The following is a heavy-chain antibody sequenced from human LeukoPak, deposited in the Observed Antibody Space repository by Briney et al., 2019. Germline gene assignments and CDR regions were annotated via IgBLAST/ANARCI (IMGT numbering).Heavy chain of an antibody. CDR3: AIDPNWGTHS. Sequence: GGSLRLSCAASGFIVSSNYMSWVRQPPGKGLEWVSIIYTDGSTYYADSVKGRFTISRDNSKNALYLQMNSLRVEDTAVYYCAIDPNWGTHSWGQGVLVTVSS. D-gene: IGHD7-27*01. CDR2: IYTDGST. J-gene: IGHJ4*02. V-gene: IGHV3-53*01. CDR1: GFIVSSNY.